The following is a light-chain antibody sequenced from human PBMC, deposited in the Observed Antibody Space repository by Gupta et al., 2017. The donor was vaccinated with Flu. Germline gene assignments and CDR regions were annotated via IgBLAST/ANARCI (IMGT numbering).Light chain of an antibody. J-gene: IGKJ3*01. CDR1: QRIRSY. CDR2: DAS. Sequence: ATLSLSPGKRATLSCRARQRIRSYLAWYEQKPGQAPRLLIYDASNRYTGNPARYSGSRYGKDLTLTISSRDPEDFAVYYFQKRSYWPPFTFGPGTKLDI. CDR3: QKRSYWPPFT. V-gene: IGKV3-11*01.